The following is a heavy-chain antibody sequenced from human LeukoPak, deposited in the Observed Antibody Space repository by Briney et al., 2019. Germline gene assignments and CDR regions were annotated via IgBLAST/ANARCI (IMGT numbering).Heavy chain of an antibody. J-gene: IGHJ3*02. CDR3: TRSDYDSGGDDAFDI. Sequence: GGSLRLSCAASGFTFSSAWLSWVRPAPGKGLEWVGRIKSKTDGGTTDYAAPVKGRFTISRDDSKSIAYLQMNSLKTEDTAVYYCTRSDYDSGGDDAFDIWGQGTMVTVSS. D-gene: IGHD3-22*01. CDR1: GFTFSSAW. CDR2: IKSKTDGGTT. V-gene: IGHV3-15*01.